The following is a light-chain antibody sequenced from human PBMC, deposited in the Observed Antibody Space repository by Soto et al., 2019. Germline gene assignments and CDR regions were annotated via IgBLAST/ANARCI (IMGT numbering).Light chain of an antibody. CDR3: AAWDDSLTGEVV. J-gene: IGLJ2*01. Sequence: QPVLTQPPSASGTPGQSVTISCSGSSSNIGNNYVYWYQQFPGTAPKLLIYRNYQRPSGVPDRFSGSKSGTSASLAISGLRSEDEADYYCAAWDDSLTGEVVFGGGTKLTVL. CDR1: SSNIGNNY. V-gene: IGLV1-47*01. CDR2: RNY.